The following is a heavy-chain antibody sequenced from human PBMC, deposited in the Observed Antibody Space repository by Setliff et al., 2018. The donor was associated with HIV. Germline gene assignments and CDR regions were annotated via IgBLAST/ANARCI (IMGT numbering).Heavy chain of an antibody. CDR2: INHSGST. V-gene: IGHV4-34*01. J-gene: IGHJ4*02. Sequence: SETLSLTCAVYGGSFSGYYWSWIRQPPGKGLEWIGEINHSGSTNYNPSLKSRVTISVDTPKNQFSLKLSSVTAADAAVYYCARTFYDYVWGSYRLRTGFDYWGQGTLVTVS. D-gene: IGHD3-16*02. CDR3: ARTFYDYVWGSYRLRTGFDY. CDR1: GGSFSGYY.